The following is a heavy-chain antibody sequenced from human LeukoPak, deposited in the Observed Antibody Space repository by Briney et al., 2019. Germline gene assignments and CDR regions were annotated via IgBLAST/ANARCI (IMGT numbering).Heavy chain of an antibody. V-gene: IGHV3-23*01. D-gene: IGHD6-19*01. J-gene: IGHJ4*02. CDR1: GFPLSSHA. Sequence: GGSLRLSCAASGFPLSSHAMSWVRQAPGKGPEWVSATSSSDAGTYYADSVRGRFTISRDNSKNTLYLQMNSLRVEDTAIYYCAKTLYTSGWNFDYWGQGTLVTVSS. CDR3: AKTLYTSGWNFDY. CDR2: TSSSDAGT.